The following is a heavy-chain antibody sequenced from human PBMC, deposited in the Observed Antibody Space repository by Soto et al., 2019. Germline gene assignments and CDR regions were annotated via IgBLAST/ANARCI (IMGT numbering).Heavy chain of an antibody. CDR3: ARLRIATNNYKWFDP. J-gene: IGHJ5*02. Sequence: SETLSLTCSVSGAALNSGNYYWSWIRQVPGKGLEWIGHIYVTGAVGYNPSLRDRITISQDTSERQFSLNLRLVTAADTAVYYCARLRIATNNYKWFDPWGQGTLVTVSS. D-gene: IGHD2-21*01. V-gene: IGHV4-31*03. CDR2: IYVTGAV. CDR1: GAALNSGNYY.